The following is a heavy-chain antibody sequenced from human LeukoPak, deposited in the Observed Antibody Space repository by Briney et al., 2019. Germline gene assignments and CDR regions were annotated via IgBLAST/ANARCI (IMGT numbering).Heavy chain of an antibody. D-gene: IGHD3-3*01. Sequence: ASVKVSCKASGYIFTSFYMHWVRQAPGQGLEWMGIINPSGGNTGYAQKFQGRVTITADESTSTAYMELSSLRSEDTAVYYCARASTYYDFWSGYYFFDYWGQGTLVTVSS. CDR2: INPSGGNT. V-gene: IGHV1-46*01. J-gene: IGHJ4*02. CDR1: GYIFTSFY. CDR3: ARASTYYDFWSGYYFFDY.